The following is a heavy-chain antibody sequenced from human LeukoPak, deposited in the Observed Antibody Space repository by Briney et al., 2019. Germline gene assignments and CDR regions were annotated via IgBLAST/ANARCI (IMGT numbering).Heavy chain of an antibody. CDR1: GFTVSSNY. V-gene: IGHV3-53*01. J-gene: IGHJ4*02. CDR2: IRPTGSNT. Sequence: GGSLRLSCAASGFTVSSNYMSWVRQAPGKGLEWVSIIRPTGSNTYYASSVKGRFTISRDDSKTTLYLQMSSLKAEDTAIYYCAKLAFYETSAPLRDLSFWGQGTLVTVSS. CDR3: AKLAFYETSAPLRDLSF. D-gene: IGHD1-14*01.